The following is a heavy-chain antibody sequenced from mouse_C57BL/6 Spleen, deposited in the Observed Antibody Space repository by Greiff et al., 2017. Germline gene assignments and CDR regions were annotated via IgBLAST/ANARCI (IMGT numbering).Heavy chain of an antibody. D-gene: IGHD4-1*01. J-gene: IGHJ2*01. CDR3: ARDRGSNWDIGY. CDR2: ISYDGSN. CDR1: GYSITSGYY. V-gene: IGHV3-6*01. Sequence: EVKLMESGPGLVKPSQSLSLTCSVTGYSITSGYYWNWIRQFPGNKLEWMGYISYDGSNNSNPSLKNRISITRDTSKNQFFLKLNSVTTEDTATYYCARDRGSNWDIGYWGQGTTLTVSS.